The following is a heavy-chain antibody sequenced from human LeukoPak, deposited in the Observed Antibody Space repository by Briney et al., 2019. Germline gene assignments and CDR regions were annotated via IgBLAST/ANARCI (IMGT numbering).Heavy chain of an antibody. CDR2: IDPSDSYT. V-gene: IGHV5-10-1*01. J-gene: IGHJ5*02. CDR1: GYSFTSYW. CDR3: ARLGTVAGRGGNWFDP. D-gene: IGHD6-19*01. Sequence: GESLKISCKGSGYSFTSYWVSWVRQMPGKGLEWMGRIDPSDSYTNYSPSFQGHVTISADKSIGTAYLQWSSLKASDTAMYYCARLGTVAGRGGNWFDPWGQGTLVTVSS.